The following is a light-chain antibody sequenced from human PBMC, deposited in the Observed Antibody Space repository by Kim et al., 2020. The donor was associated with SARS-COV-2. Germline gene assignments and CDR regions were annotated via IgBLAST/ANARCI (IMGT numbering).Light chain of an antibody. J-gene: IGLJ3*02. CDR2: DIS. V-gene: IGLV2-23*02. CDR3: CSFTSAVNWM. CDR1: ISDIGTYGL. Sequence: QSALTQPASLSASPGQSITISCSGTISDIGTYGLISWYQQHPGKAPRLIIFDISKRPSGVSGRFSGSKSGNTASLTISGLQPDDEADYFCCSFTSAVNWMFGGGTQLTVL.